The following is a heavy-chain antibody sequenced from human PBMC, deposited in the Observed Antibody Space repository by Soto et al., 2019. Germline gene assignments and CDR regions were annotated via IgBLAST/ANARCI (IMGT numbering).Heavy chain of an antibody. D-gene: IGHD3-9*01. Sequence: PSETLSLTCTVSGGSISSGGYYWSWIRQHPGKGLEWIGYIYYSGSTYYNPSLKSRVTISVDTSKNQFSLKLSSVTAADTAVYYCARESPPDYYDILTGFYYYGMDVWGQGTTVTVSS. V-gene: IGHV4-31*03. CDR2: IYYSGST. CDR1: GGSISSGGYY. J-gene: IGHJ6*02. CDR3: ARESPPDYYDILTGFYYYGMDV.